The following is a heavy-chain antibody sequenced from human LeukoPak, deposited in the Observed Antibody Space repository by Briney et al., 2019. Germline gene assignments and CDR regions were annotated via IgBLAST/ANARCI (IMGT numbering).Heavy chain of an antibody. CDR3: ARVGSSYYDFSLFDP. Sequence: SETLSLTCAVYGGSFSGYYWSWIRQPPGKGLEWIGEINHSGSTNYNPSLKSRVTISVDTSKNQVSLKLSSVTAADTAVYYCARVGSSYYDFSLFDPWGQGTLVTVSS. V-gene: IGHV4-34*01. J-gene: IGHJ5*02. D-gene: IGHD3-3*01. CDR2: INHSGST. CDR1: GGSFSGYY.